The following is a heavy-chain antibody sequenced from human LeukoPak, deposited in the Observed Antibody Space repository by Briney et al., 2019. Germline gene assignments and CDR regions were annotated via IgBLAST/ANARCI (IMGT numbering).Heavy chain of an antibody. J-gene: IGHJ4*02. V-gene: IGHV3-21*01. CDR3: ATRGYSGYDRYFDY. Sequence: GGSLRLSCAASGFTFSSYSMNWVRQAPGKGLEWVSSISSSGNDMYYANSVKGRFTISRDNAKNSLYLQMNSLRAEDTAVYYCATRGYSGYDRYFDYWGQGTLVTVSS. CDR2: ISSSGNDM. D-gene: IGHD5-12*01. CDR1: GFTFSSYS.